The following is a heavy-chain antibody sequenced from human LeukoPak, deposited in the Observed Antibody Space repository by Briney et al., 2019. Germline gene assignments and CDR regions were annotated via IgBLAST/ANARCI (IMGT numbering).Heavy chain of an antibody. D-gene: IGHD3-22*01. Sequence: PGGSLRLSCAASGFTFSSNWMSCVRQAPGKGLEWVANIKQDGSEKYYVDSVKGRFTISRDNAKNSLYRQMNSLRAEDTAVYYCARDGYYYDSRGYGSWGQGTLVTVSS. CDR2: IKQDGSEK. J-gene: IGHJ4*02. V-gene: IGHV3-7*01. CDR1: GFTFSSNW. CDR3: ARDGYYYDSRGYGS.